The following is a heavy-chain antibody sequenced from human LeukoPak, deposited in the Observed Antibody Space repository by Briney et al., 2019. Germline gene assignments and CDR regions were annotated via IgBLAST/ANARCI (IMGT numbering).Heavy chain of an antibody. CDR3: ARDQRIAGPTTIDY. Sequence: GSLSLSCVVSVVTFSQSWMHWVRPVPGEGLVWVSRINTDGRNTIYADSVKGRFTISRDNAKNTLYLQMNSLRAEDTAGYYCARDQRIAGPTTIDYGGKGTLVSVSS. V-gene: IGHV3-74*01. D-gene: IGHD1-26*01. CDR2: INTDGRNT. CDR1: VVTFSQSW. J-gene: IGHJ4*02.